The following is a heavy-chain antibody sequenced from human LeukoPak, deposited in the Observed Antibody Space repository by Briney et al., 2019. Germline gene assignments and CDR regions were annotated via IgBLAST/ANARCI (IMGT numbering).Heavy chain of an antibody. CDR1: GGSISSSSYY. D-gene: IGHD3-22*01. CDR2: IYYSGST. Sequence: SETLSLTCTVSGGSISSSSYYWGWIRQPPGKGLEWIGSIYYSGSTYYNPSLKSRVTISVDTSKNQFSLKLSSVTAADTAVYYCARVDYYDSSGSFFDYWGQGTLVTVSS. CDR3: ARVDYYDSSGSFFDY. J-gene: IGHJ4*02. V-gene: IGHV4-39*07.